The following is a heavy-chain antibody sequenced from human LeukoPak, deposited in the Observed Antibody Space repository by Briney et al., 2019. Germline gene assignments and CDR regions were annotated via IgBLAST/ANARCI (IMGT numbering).Heavy chain of an antibody. CDR2: IYYSGST. J-gene: IGHJ5*02. Sequence: SQTLSLTCTVSGGPISSGGYYWSWIRQHPGKGLEWIGYIYYSGSTYYNPSLKSRVTISVDTSKNQFSLKLSSVTAADTAVYYCARQNAGWFDPWGQGTLVTVSS. V-gene: IGHV4-31*03. CDR1: GGPISSGGYY. CDR3: ARQNAGWFDP.